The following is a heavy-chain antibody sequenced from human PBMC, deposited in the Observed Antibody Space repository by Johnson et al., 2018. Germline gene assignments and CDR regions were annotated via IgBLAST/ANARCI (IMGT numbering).Heavy chain of an antibody. Sequence: QVQLQESGPGLVKPSQTLSLTCTVSGGSISSGGYYWSWIRQHPGKGLEWIGYIYYSGGTNYNPSLKSRVTLSVDTSKNQFSLKLRSGTAADTAVYYCAKGGTVTTWNFQHWGQGTLVTVSS. J-gene: IGHJ1*01. V-gene: IGHV4-61*08. CDR3: AKGGTVTTWNFQH. D-gene: IGHD4-11*01. CDR2: IYYSGGT. CDR1: GGSISSGGYY.